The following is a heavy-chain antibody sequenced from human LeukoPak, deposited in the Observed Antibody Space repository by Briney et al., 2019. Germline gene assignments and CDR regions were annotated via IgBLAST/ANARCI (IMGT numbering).Heavy chain of an antibody. CDR1: GFTFSSYS. CDR3: ARDRGYYGSGDNWFDP. D-gene: IGHD3-10*01. Sequence: GGSLRLSCSASGFTFSSYSMNWVRQAPGKGLEWVSSISSSSSYIYYADSVKGRFTISRDNAKNSLYLQMNSLRAEDTAVYYCARDRGYYGSGDNWFDPWGQGTLVTVSS. CDR2: ISSSSSYI. V-gene: IGHV3-21*01. J-gene: IGHJ5*02.